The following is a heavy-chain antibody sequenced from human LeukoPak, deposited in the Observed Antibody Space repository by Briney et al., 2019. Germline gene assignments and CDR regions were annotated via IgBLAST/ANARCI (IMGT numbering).Heavy chain of an antibody. J-gene: IGHJ4*02. CDR1: GGSISSYY. CDR2: INHSGST. CDR3: ARGRASAAAGNYFDY. D-gene: IGHD6-13*01. Sequence: SETLSLTCTVSGGSISSYYWSWIRQPPGKGLEWIGEINHSGSTNYNPSLKSRVTISVDTSKNQFSLKLSSVTAADTAVYYCARGRASAAAGNYFDYWGQGTLVTVSS. V-gene: IGHV4-34*01.